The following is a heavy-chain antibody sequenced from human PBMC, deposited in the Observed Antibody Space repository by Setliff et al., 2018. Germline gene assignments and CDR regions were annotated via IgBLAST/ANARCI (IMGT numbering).Heavy chain of an antibody. Sequence: ASETLSLTCTVSGDSIYNHFWSWVRQPPGKGLEWIGYIYSTGSTNYNPSLKGRFTISKDNAKNSLYLQMNSLRAEDTAIYYCVRALAYYYMDVWGKGTTVTVSS. CDR3: VRALAYYYMDV. CDR1: GDSIYNHF. J-gene: IGHJ6*03. V-gene: IGHV4-4*08. CDR2: IYSTGST.